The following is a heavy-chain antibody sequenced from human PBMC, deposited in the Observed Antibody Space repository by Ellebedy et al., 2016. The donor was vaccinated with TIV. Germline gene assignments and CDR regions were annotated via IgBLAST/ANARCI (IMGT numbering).Heavy chain of an antibody. V-gene: IGHV3-7*01. D-gene: IGHD6-19*01. CDR2: IKQDGSEK. CDR3: ARDQWLGRAYYFDS. CDR1: GFTFSNYW. J-gene: IGHJ4*02. Sequence: PGGSLRLSCAASGFTFSNYWMSWVRQAPGKGLEWVANIKQDGSEKYYMDSVKGRFSISRDNAKNSLYVQMNSLRDEDTAVYYCARDQWLGRAYYFDSWGQGTLVTVSS.